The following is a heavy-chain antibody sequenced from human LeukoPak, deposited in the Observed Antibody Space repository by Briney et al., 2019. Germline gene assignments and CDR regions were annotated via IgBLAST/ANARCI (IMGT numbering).Heavy chain of an antibody. CDR3: AREGTPGSIDY. CDR1: GFTFSNYP. D-gene: IGHD1/OR15-1a*01. V-gene: IGHV3-64*01. Sequence: GGSLRLSCAASGFTFSNYPMHWVRQAPGRGLECVSAISGDGGSTYYANSVKGRFTISRDNSQNTLLLQMGSLRAEDMAVYYCAREGTPGSIDYSGQGTLLTVSS. CDR2: ISGDGGST. J-gene: IGHJ4*02.